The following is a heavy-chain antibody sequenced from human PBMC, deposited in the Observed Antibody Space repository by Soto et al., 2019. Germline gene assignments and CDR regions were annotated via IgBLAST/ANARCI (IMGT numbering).Heavy chain of an antibody. D-gene: IGHD3-3*01. V-gene: IGHV3-23*01. CDR3: AKATLRVVHPLVFDH. CDR1: GFSFSSSA. CDR2: ISGSGCAT. J-gene: IGHJ4*02. Sequence: PGGALRVSCEASGFSFSSSAMNWVRQAPGKGLEWISVISGSGCATYFADSVKGRFTTSRDNSKNTLYLQMNRLRAEDTAVYYCAKATLRVVHPLVFDHWGQGSLVTVSS.